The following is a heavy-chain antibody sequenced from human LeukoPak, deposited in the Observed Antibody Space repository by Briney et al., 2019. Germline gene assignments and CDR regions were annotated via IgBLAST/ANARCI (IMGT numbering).Heavy chain of an antibody. CDR3: ARDHDGGLDY. Sequence: SETLSLTCTVSGGSIRSSYYYWGWIRQHPGKGLEWIGYIYYSGSTNYNPSLKSRVTISVDTSKNQFSLKLSSVTAADTAVYYCARDHDGGLDYWGQGTLVTVSS. CDR2: IYYSGST. J-gene: IGHJ4*02. CDR1: GGSIRSSYYY. D-gene: IGHD5-24*01. V-gene: IGHV4-61*01.